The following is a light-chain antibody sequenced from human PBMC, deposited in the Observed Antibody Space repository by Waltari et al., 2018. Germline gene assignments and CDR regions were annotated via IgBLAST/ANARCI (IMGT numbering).Light chain of an antibody. V-gene: IGKV3-15*01. CDR1: KSVNNN. J-gene: IGKJ4*01. Sequence: ETVLTQSPVTLSVPPGERATLFCRASKSVNNNLAWYQQKPGLAPRLLIYGASTRATGFPARFSGSGSGTEFTLTISSLQSEDLAVYYCQQYNNWPLTFGGETKVEIK. CDR3: QQYNNWPLT. CDR2: GAS.